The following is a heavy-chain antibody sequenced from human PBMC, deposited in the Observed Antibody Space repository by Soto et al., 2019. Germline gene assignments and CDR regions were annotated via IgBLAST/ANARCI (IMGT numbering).Heavy chain of an antibody. CDR3: ARVGIAARGPGSYFDY. J-gene: IGHJ4*02. V-gene: IGHV1-46*01. CDR1: GYTFTSYY. D-gene: IGHD6-6*01. CDR2: INPSGGST. Sequence: ASVKVSCKASGYTFTSYYMHWVQQAPGQGLEWMGIINPSGGSTSYAQKFQGRVTMTRDTSTSTVYMELSSLRSEDTAVYYCARVGIAARGPGSYFDYWGQGTLVTVSS.